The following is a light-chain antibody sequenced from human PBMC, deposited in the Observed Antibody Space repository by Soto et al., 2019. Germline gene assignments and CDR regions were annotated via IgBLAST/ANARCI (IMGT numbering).Light chain of an antibody. V-gene: IGLV4-69*01. CDR3: QTWGTGIRA. J-gene: IGLJ2*01. CDR1: SGHSSNA. Sequence: QPVLTQSPSASASLGASVKLTCTLSSGHSSNAIAWHQQQPQKGPRFLMKLNSDGSHSKGDGIPDRFSGSSSGAERDLTISSLQSEDEADYYCQTWGTGIRAFSGGTKLTVL. CDR2: LNSDGSH.